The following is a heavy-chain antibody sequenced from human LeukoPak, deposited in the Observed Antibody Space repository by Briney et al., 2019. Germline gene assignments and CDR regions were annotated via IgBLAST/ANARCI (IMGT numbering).Heavy chain of an antibody. Sequence: PGGSLRLSCAAFGFTFSSYWMHWVRQAPGKGLVWVSRINSDGSSTSYADSVKGRFTISRDNAKNTLYLQMNSLRAEHTAVYYCARGPHYYDKSVAFDIWGQGTMVTVSS. V-gene: IGHV3-74*01. D-gene: IGHD3-22*01. CDR2: INSDGSST. J-gene: IGHJ3*02. CDR3: ARGPHYYDKSVAFDI. CDR1: GFTFSSYW.